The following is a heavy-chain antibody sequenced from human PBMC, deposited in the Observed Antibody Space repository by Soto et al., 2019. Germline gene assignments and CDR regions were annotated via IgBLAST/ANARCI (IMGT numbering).Heavy chain of an antibody. CDR3: ARAYYYDSSGYPHSLDY. V-gene: IGHV1-69*13. CDR1: GGTLSSYA. J-gene: IGHJ4*02. CDR2: IIPIFGTA. D-gene: IGHD3-22*01. Sequence: SVKVSCKASGGTLSSYAITLVRQAPGQGLEWMGGIIPIFGTANYAQKFQGRVTITADESTSTAYMELSSLRSEDTAVYYCARAYYYDSSGYPHSLDYWGQGTLVTVSS.